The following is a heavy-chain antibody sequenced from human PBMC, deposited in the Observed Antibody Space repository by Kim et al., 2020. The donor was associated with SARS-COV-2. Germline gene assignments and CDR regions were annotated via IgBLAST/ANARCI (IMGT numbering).Heavy chain of an antibody. CDR1: GGSFSGYY. CDR2: INHSGST. V-gene: IGHV4-34*01. J-gene: IGHJ4*02. D-gene: IGHD3-3*01. CDR3: ARGGNRYDFWSGYILSGYFDY. Sequence: SETLSLTCAVYGGSFSGYYWSWIRQPPGKGLEWIGEINHSGSTNYNPSLKSRVTISVDTSKNQFSLKLSSVTAADTAVYYYARGGNRYDFWSGYILSGYFDYWGQGTMVTVSS.